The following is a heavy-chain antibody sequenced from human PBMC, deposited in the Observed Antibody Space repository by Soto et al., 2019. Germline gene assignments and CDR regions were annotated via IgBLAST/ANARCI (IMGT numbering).Heavy chain of an antibody. J-gene: IGHJ6*02. CDR3: ARDMSGGTYNYYYGMDV. D-gene: IGHD1-26*01. CDR2: ISGSGSPT. Sequence: EVQLLESGGGLGQPGGSLRLSCAASGSSFSSYAMTWVRQAPGRGLEWVSAISGSGSPTYYADSVKGRFTISRDNSKNTLYLQMNSLRADDTAVYYCARDMSGGTYNYYYGMDVWGQGTTVTVSS. CDR1: GSSFSSYA. V-gene: IGHV3-23*01.